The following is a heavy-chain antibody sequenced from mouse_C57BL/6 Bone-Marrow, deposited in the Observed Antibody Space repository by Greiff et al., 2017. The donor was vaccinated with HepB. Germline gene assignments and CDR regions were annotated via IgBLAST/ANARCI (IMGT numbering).Heavy chain of an antibody. CDR3: ARDYYGSSLCAMDY. J-gene: IGHJ4*01. CDR1: GYTFTSYG. CDR2: IYPRSGNT. V-gene: IGHV1-81*01. D-gene: IGHD1-1*01. Sequence: VQLQESGAELARPGASVKLSCKASGYTFTSYGISWVKQRTGQGLEWIGEIYPRSGNTYYNEKFKGKATLTADKSSSTAYMELRSLTSEDSAVYFCARDYYGSSLCAMDYWGQGTSVTVSS.